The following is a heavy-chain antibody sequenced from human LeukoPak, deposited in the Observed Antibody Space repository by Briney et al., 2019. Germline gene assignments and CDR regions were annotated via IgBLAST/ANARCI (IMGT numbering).Heavy chain of an antibody. Sequence: PGGSLRLSCAASGFTFSSYGMHWVRQAPGKGLEWVAVIWYDGSNKYYADSVKGRFTISRDNSKNTLYLQMNSLRAEDTAVYYCAWDSSSGNTFDYWGQGTLVTVSS. V-gene: IGHV3-33*01. D-gene: IGHD6-13*01. CDR2: IWYDGSNK. CDR1: GFTFSSYG. J-gene: IGHJ4*02. CDR3: AWDSSSGNTFDY.